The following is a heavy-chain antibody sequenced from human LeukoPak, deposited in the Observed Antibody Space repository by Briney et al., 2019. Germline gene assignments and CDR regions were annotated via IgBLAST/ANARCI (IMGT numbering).Heavy chain of an antibody. J-gene: IGHJ4*02. D-gene: IGHD4-17*01. CDR3: ARDSEQNHDYGDYPDY. CDR1: GFTFSSYS. CDR2: ISSSSSYI. V-gene: IGHV3-21*01. Sequence: SGGSLRLSCAASGFTFSSYSMNWVRQAPGKELEWVSSISSSSSYIYYADSVKGRFTISRDNAKNSLYLQMNSLRAEDTAVYYCARDSEQNHDYGDYPDYWGQGTLVTVSS.